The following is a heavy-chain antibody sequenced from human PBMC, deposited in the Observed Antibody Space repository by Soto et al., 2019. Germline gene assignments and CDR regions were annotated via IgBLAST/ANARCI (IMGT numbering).Heavy chain of an antibody. D-gene: IGHD4-17*01. CDR3: ARDRDYGDSHAPDY. Sequence: GASVKVSCKASGGTFSSYTISLVRQAPGQGLEWMGRIIPILGIANYAQKFQGRVTITADKSTSTAYMELSSLRSEDTAVYYCARDRDYGDSHAPDYWGQGTLVTVSS. J-gene: IGHJ4*02. CDR2: IIPILGIA. CDR1: GGTFSSYT. V-gene: IGHV1-69*04.